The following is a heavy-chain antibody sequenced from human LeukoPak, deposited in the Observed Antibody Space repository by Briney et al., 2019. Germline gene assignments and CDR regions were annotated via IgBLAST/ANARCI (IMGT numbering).Heavy chain of an antibody. V-gene: IGHV3-48*03. CDR3: ARDSPLPYPMVDY. CDR1: GFTFSSYE. CDR2: ISSSGSTI. J-gene: IGHJ4*02. D-gene: IGHD3-10*01. Sequence: TRGSLRLSCAASGFTFSSYEMNWVRQAPGKGLEWVSYISSSGSTIYYADSVKGRFTISRDNAKNSLYLQMNSLRAEDTAVYYCARDSPLPYPMVDYWGQGTLVTVSS.